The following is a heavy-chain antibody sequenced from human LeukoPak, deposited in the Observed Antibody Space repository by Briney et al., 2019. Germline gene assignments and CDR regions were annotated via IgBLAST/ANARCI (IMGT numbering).Heavy chain of an antibody. CDR1: GGSFSGYY. Sequence: PSETLSPTCAVYGGSFSGYYWSWIRQPPGKGLEWIGEINHSGSTNYNPSLKSRVTISVDTSKNQFSLKLSSVTAADTAVYYCARARGYYGSGSYYSPLDYWGQGTLVTVSS. CDR3: ARARGYYGSGSYYSPLDY. V-gene: IGHV4-34*01. CDR2: INHSGST. J-gene: IGHJ4*02. D-gene: IGHD3-10*01.